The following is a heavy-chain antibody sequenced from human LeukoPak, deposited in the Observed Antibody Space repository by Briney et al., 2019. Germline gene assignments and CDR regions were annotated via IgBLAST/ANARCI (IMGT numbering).Heavy chain of an antibody. CDR1: DGSFSDYY. CDR2: INHSGSH. CDR3: ARGGYCTNGVCYRPHYFYYYMDV. Sequence: SETLSLTCAVYDGSFSDYYCTWIRQSPGEGLEWIVEINHSGSHTYNPSLKSRVTISVDTSKSQFSLKLSSVTAADTAVYYCARGGYCTNGVCYRPHYFYYYMDVWGKGTTVTVS. D-gene: IGHD2-8*01. V-gene: IGHV4-34*01. J-gene: IGHJ6*03.